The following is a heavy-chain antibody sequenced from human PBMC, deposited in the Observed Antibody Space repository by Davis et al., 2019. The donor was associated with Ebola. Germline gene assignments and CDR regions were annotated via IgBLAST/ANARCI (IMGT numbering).Heavy chain of an antibody. Sequence: GESLKISCAASGFTFSSYAMHWVRQAPGKGLEWVAVISYDGSNKYYADSVKGRFTISRDNSKNTLYLQMNSLRAEDTAVYYCAKAWFGEGFDPWGQGTLVTVSS. J-gene: IGHJ5*02. CDR3: AKAWFGEGFDP. CDR2: ISYDGSNK. CDR1: GFTFSSYA. D-gene: IGHD3-10*01. V-gene: IGHV3-30-3*01.